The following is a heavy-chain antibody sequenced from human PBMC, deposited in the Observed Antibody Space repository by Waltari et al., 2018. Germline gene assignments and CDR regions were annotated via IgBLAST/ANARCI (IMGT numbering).Heavy chain of an antibody. CDR3: ARSGYDYHWYFDL. CDR1: ENTFTKYD. J-gene: IGHJ2*01. CDR2: INAGNGNT. V-gene: IGHV1-3*01. Sequence: QVQLGRSGAEVKKRGDSVRGSCKAYENTFTKYDMDWVGPAPGQRLEWMGWINAGNGNTKYSQKFQGRVTITRDTSASTAYMELSSLRSEDTAVYYCARSGYDYHWYFDLWGRGTLVTVSS. D-gene: IGHD5-12*01.